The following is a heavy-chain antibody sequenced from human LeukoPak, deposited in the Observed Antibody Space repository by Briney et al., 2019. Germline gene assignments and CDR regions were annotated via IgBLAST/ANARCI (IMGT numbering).Heavy chain of an antibody. J-gene: IGHJ4*02. CDR3: AIGPTVRRDY. V-gene: IGHV4-30-2*01. CDR1: GGSISSGGYY. CDR2: IYHSGST. D-gene: IGHD3-10*01. Sequence: SETLSLTCTVSGGSISSGGYYWSWIRQPPGKGLEWIGYIYHSGSTYYNPSLKSRVTISVDRSKNQFSLKLSSVTAADTAVYYCAIGPTVRRDYWGQGTLVTVSS.